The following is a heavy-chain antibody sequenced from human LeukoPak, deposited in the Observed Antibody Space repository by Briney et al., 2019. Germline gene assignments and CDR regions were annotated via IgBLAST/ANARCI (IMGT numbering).Heavy chain of an antibody. CDR3: ARGIVVVPAAPYYFDY. CDR1: GFIFSAYS. D-gene: IGHD2-2*01. J-gene: IGHJ4*02. Sequence: GGSLRLSCAASGFIFSAYSMNWVRQAPGKGLEWVSSISSSSSYIYYADSVKGRFTISRDNAKNSLFLQINSLRAEDTAVYYCARGIVVVPAAPYYFDYWGQGTLVTVSS. V-gene: IGHV3-21*01. CDR2: ISSSSSYI.